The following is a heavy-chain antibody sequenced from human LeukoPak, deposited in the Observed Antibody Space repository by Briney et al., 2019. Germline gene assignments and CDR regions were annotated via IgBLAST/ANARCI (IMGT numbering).Heavy chain of an antibody. CDR2: IYYSGST. J-gene: IGHJ5*02. V-gene: IGHV4-59*08. CDR3: ARTTDSITMVRAPLGWFDP. CDR1: GGSISSYY. Sequence: SETLSLTCTVSGGSISSYYWSWIRQPPGKGLEWIGYIYYSGSTNYNPSLKSRVTISVDTSKNQFSLKLSSETAADTAVYYCARTTDSITMVRAPLGWFDPWGQGTLVTVSS. D-gene: IGHD3-10*01.